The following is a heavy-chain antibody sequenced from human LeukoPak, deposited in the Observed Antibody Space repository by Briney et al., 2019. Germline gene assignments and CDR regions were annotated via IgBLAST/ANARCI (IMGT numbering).Heavy chain of an antibody. V-gene: IGHV4-59*01. Sequence: PSETESLTCTVSGGSISSYYWSWLRQPPGKGLEWMGYIYYSGSTNYNPSLKSRVTISVDTSKNQFSLKLSSVTAADTAVYYCARVSATAMVYYYYYYYMDVWGKGTTVTVSS. CDR1: GGSISSYY. CDR3: ARVSATAMVYYYYYYYMDV. J-gene: IGHJ6*03. CDR2: IYYSGST. D-gene: IGHD5-18*01.